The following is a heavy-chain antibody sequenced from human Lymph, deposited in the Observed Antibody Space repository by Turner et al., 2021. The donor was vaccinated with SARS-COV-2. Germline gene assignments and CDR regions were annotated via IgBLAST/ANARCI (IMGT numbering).Heavy chain of an antibody. V-gene: IGHV3-9*01. CDR3: AKDLAGTYYSSFDY. J-gene: IGHJ4*02. CDR2: INWSGGSI. D-gene: IGHD1-26*01. Sequence: EVQLVESGGGLVQPGRSLRLSCAASGFTFDDYAMHWVRQAPGKGLEWVSGINWSGGSIAYAHSVKGRFTISRDNPKNSLYLQMNSLRAEDTAFYYCAKDLAGTYYSSFDYWGQGTLVTVSS. CDR1: GFTFDDYA.